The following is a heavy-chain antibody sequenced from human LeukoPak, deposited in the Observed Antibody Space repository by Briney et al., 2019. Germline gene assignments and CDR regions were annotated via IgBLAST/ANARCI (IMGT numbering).Heavy chain of an antibody. CDR2: IKQDGSEK. V-gene: IGHV3-7*01. D-gene: IGHD4-17*01. CDR3: AKDRFRTVTTPWDY. Sequence: GGSLRLSCAASGFTFSSYWMSWVRQAPGKGLEWVANIKQDGSEKYYVDSVKGRFTISRDNSKNTLYLQMNSLRAEDTAVYYCAKDRFRTVTTPWDYWGQGTLVTVSS. J-gene: IGHJ4*02. CDR1: GFTFSSYW.